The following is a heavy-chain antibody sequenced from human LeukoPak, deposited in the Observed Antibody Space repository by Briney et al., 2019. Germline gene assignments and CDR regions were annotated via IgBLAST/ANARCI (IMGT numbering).Heavy chain of an antibody. Sequence: GGSLRLSCAASGFTVSSNSMSWVRQAPGKGLEWVSVINSGGGTYYTDSVKGRFTISRDNSKNTPYLQMNSLRAEDTAVYFCAKGHYSGSPYYFDYWGQGTLVTVSS. J-gene: IGHJ4*02. CDR1: GFTVSSNS. V-gene: IGHV3-53*01. CDR2: INSGGGT. D-gene: IGHD1-26*01. CDR3: AKGHYSGSPYYFDY.